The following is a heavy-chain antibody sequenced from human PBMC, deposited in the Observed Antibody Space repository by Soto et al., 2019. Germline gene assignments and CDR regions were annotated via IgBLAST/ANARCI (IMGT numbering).Heavy chain of an antibody. J-gene: IGHJ4*02. Sequence: QVQLVQSGAEVKKPGASVKVSCKASSYIFTNYGISWVRQAPGQGLEWVGWISANNGDTKYEQKIQGRVIMTTDTSASTAYIELRSLRSDDTAVYYCARDRALWVEELLFDYWGQGTLVTVSS. CDR1: SYIFTNYG. CDR3: ARDRALWVEELLFDY. D-gene: IGHD3-10*01. V-gene: IGHV1-18*01. CDR2: ISANNGDT.